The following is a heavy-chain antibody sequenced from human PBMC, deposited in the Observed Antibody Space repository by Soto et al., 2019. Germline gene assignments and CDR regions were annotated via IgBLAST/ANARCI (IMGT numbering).Heavy chain of an antibody. V-gene: IGHV3-48*03. J-gene: IGHJ3*01. CDR2: IHSSGTTI. CDR3: ATRSGGGGAFDF. Sequence: EVPLVESGGGLVQPGGSLRLSCAASGFTFSRYEMNWVRQAPGKGLEWISYIHSSGTTIYYADSVKGRFTISRDNAKNSLCLQMNSLSAEDPAVYYCATRSGGGGAFDFWGQGTMVTVSS. CDR1: GFTFSRYE. D-gene: IGHD3-10*01.